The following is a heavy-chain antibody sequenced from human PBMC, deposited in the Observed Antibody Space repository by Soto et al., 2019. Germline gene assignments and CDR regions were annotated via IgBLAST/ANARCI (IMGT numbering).Heavy chain of an antibody. CDR1: GGTFSSYA. D-gene: IGHD5-12*01. CDR2: IIPIFGTA. J-gene: IGHJ4*02. CDR3: ASHFSRDGYNFVD. V-gene: IGHV1-69*13. Sequence: SVKVSCKASGGTFSSYAISWVRQAPGQGLEWMGGIIPIFGTANYAQKFQGRVTITADESTSTAYMELSSLRSEDTAVYYCASHFSRDGYNFVDWGPGTLVTVFS.